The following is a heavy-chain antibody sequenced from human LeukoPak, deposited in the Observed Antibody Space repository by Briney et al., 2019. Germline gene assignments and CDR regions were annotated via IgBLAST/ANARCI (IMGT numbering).Heavy chain of an antibody. Sequence: ASVKVSCKASGYTFTSYDINWVRQATGQGLEWMGWMNPNSGNTGYAQKFQGRVTITRNTSISTAYMELSSLRSEDTAVYYCARVKGRYCSSTSCYDYWGQGTLVTVSS. D-gene: IGHD2-2*01. CDR2: MNPNSGNT. CDR3: ARVKGRYCSSTSCYDY. J-gene: IGHJ4*02. V-gene: IGHV1-8*03. CDR1: GYTFTSYD.